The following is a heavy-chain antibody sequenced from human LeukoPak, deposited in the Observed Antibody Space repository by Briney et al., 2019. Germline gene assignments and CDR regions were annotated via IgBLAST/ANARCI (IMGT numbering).Heavy chain of an antibody. CDR2: VRGSDAGT. CDR3: AKNRGGSYYSGSDY. V-gene: IGHV3-23*01. Sequence: GGSLRLSCVGSGFTFSDAWMNWVRQAPGKGLEWVSAVRGSDAGTSYADSVKGRFTISRDNSKNTLYLQMNSLRAEDTAVYYCAKNRGGSYYSGSDYWGQGTLVTVSS. J-gene: IGHJ4*02. CDR1: GFTFSDAW. D-gene: IGHD1-26*01.